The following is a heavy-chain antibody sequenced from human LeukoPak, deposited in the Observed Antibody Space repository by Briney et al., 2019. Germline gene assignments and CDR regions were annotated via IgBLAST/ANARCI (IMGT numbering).Heavy chain of an antibody. CDR3: AIDHCSGGSCYNWFDP. Sequence: GGSLRLSCAASGFTFSSYDMHWVRQATGKGLEWVSAIGTAGDTYYPGSVKGRFTSSRENANNSLYLQMNSLRAEDTAVYYCAIDHCSGGSCYNWFDPWGQGTLVTVSS. CDR2: IGTAGDT. J-gene: IGHJ5*02. CDR1: GFTFSSYD. D-gene: IGHD2-15*01. V-gene: IGHV3-13*01.